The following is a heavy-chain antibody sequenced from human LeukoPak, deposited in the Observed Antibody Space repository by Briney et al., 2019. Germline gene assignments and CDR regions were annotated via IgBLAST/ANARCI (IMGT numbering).Heavy chain of an antibody. CDR3: ARPSLVPAAIGAFDI. J-gene: IGHJ3*02. CDR2: IYYSGST. Sequence: SETLSLTCTVSGGSISSCGYYWSWIRQHPGKGLEGIGYIYYSGSTYYTPSLKSRVTISVDTSKNQFSLKLSSVTAAGTAVYYWARPSLVPAAIGAFDIWGQGTMVTVSS. D-gene: IGHD2-2*02. V-gene: IGHV4-31*03. CDR1: GGSISSCGYY.